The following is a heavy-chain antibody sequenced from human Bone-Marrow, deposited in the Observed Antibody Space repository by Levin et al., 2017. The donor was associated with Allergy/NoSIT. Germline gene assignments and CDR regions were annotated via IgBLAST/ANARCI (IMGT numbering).Heavy chain of an antibody. CDR3: ARDLKLGYCSSTSCSQSDY. V-gene: IGHV3-20*01. J-gene: IGHJ4*02. CDR1: GFTFDDYG. D-gene: IGHD2-2*01. Sequence: GGSLRLSCEASGFTFDDYGMSWVRQAPGKGLEWVSGINWDGGSTGYADSVKGRFTVSRDNAKNSLYLQMNSLRAEDTALYHCARDLKLGYCSSTSCSQSDYWGQGTLVTVPS. CDR2: INWDGGST.